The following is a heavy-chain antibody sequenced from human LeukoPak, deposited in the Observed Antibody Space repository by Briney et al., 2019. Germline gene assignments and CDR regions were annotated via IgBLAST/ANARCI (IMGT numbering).Heavy chain of an antibody. CDR1: GGSFSGYY. CDR3: ARGMGDSSGYYYASSANDAFDI. D-gene: IGHD3-22*01. V-gene: IGHV4-34*01. CDR2: INHSGST. J-gene: IGHJ3*02. Sequence: SETLSLTCAVYGGSFSGYYWSWIRQPPGKGLEWIGEINHSGSTNYNPSLKSRVTISVGTSKNQFSLKLSSVTAADTAVYYCARGMGDSSGYYYASSANDAFDIWGQGTMVTVSS.